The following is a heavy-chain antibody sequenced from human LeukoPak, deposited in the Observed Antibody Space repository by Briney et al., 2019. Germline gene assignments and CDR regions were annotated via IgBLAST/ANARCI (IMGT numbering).Heavy chain of an antibody. CDR1: RFTFNGYA. Sequence: GGSLRLSRAASRFTFNGYAMSWVRQAPGKGLEWVSVIGGSNGITFYVGSVKGRFTISRDNSKDTLYLQMNSLRAEDTAVYYCARNGNSGWGYFDYWGQGTLVTVSS. V-gene: IGHV3-23*01. D-gene: IGHD5-12*01. CDR3: ARNGNSGWGYFDY. CDR2: IGGSNGIT. J-gene: IGHJ4*02.